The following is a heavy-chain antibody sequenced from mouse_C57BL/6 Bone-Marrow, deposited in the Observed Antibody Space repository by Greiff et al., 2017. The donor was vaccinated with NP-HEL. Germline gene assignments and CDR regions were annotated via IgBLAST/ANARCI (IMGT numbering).Heavy chain of an antibody. Sequence: EVMLVESGGGLVQPKGSLKLSCAASGFSFNTYAMNWVRQAPGKGLEWVARIRSKSNNYATYYADSVKDRFTISRDDSESMLYLQMNNLKTEDTAMYYCVRPYYDPYVGFAYWGQGTLVTVSA. V-gene: IGHV10-1*01. CDR1: GFSFNTYA. D-gene: IGHD2-4*01. J-gene: IGHJ3*01. CDR2: IRSKSNNYAT. CDR3: VRPYYDPYVGFAY.